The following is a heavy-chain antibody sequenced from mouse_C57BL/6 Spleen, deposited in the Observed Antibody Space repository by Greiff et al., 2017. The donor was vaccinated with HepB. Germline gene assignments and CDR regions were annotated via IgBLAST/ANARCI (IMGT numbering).Heavy chain of an antibody. J-gene: IGHJ3*01. V-gene: IGHV1-22*01. CDR3: ERSFAY. CDR1: GFTFTDYN. CDR2: INPNTGGT. Sequence: EVQLQQSGPELVTPGASLTMSCTASGFTFTDYNMHWVTQTPGTSLEWIGYINPNTGGTSYNQKCKGKATLTVNKSSRTAYMELRSLTSEDSAVYYWERSFAYWGQGTLVTVAA.